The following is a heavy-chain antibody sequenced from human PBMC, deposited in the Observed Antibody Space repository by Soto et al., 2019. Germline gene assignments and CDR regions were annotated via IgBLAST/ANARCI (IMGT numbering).Heavy chain of an antibody. CDR2: IIPIFNST. CDR3: AREGRGKKAGYNGLVSLGY. D-gene: IGHD2-2*02. Sequence: QVQLVQSGAEAKTPGSSLKVSCKVSGSRFSNYVISWVRQAPGHGLEWLGRIIPIFNSTKYAQNFQGRVTMTADKATSTASLELSSLRSDDTAVYYCAREGRGKKAGYNGLVSLGYWGQGTLVTVSS. J-gene: IGHJ4*02. V-gene: IGHV1-69*06. CDR1: GSRFSNYV.